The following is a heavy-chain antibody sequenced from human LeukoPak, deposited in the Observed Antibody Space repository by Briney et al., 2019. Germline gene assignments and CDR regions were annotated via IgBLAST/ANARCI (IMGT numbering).Heavy chain of an antibody. V-gene: IGHV3-30*02. J-gene: IGHJ4*02. CDR2: IRYDGDNK. Sequence: GGSLRLSCAASGFPFSDYVMHWVRQAPGKGLEWVAVIRYDGDNKYYADSVKGRFTISRDNSKNMLYLQMNSLGTEDTAVYYCAKDRWGAVASFDYWGQGTLVTVSS. D-gene: IGHD6-19*01. CDR1: GFPFSDYV. CDR3: AKDRWGAVASFDY.